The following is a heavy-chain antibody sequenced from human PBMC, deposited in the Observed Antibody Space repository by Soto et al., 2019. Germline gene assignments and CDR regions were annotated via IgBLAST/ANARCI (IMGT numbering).Heavy chain of an antibody. CDR3: ATYREQQLVTNYYYGMDV. CDR2: INHSGST. J-gene: IGHJ6*02. D-gene: IGHD6-13*01. CDR1: GGSFSGYY. V-gene: IGHV4-34*01. Sequence: SETLSLTCAVYGGSFSGYYWSWIRQPPGKGLEWIGEINHSGSTNYNPSLKSRVTISVDTSKNQFSLKLSSVTAADTAVYYCATYREQQLVTNYYYGMDVWGQGTMVTVSS.